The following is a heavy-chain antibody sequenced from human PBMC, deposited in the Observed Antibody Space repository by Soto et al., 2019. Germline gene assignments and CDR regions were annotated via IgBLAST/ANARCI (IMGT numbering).Heavy chain of an antibody. Sequence: SETLSLTCAVYGGSFSGYYWTWIRQPPGTGLEWIGEINHSGSTNYNPSLKSRVTISVDTSKNQFSLKLTSVTAADTAVYYCAREKITGLFDYWGKGNLV. CDR3: AREKITGLFDY. D-gene: IGHD2-8*02. CDR1: GGSFSGYY. CDR2: INHSGST. J-gene: IGHJ4*02. V-gene: IGHV4-34*01.